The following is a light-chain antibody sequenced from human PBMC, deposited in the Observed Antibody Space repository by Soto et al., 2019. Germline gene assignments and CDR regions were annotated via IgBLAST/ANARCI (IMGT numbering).Light chain of an antibody. Sequence: SYELTQPPSVSVSPGQTASITCSGDKLGERFACWYQQKAGQSPVMVIYQDTKRPSGIPERFSGSNSGNTATLTISGTQAMEEADYYCQAWDSSTGVVFGGGTKVTVL. V-gene: IGLV3-1*01. CDR3: QAWDSSTGVV. CDR2: QDT. CDR1: KLGERF. J-gene: IGLJ2*01.